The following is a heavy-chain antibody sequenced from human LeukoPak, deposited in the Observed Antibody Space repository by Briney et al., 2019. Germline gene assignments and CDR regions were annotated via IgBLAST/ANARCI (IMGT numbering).Heavy chain of an antibody. CDR3: ARGPGSNMKTLAF. CDR1: GFDFPSYT. CDR2: LTFIGSNT. D-gene: IGHD3-10*01. J-gene: IGHJ4*02. Sequence: PGGSLRLSCVASGFDFPSYTMSWFRQAPGRGLEWVSTLTFIGSNTYYADSVRGRFAISRDNSANTLFLHMNGLRAEDTAVYYCARGPGSNMKTLAFWGQGTLVTVSS. V-gene: IGHV3-23*01.